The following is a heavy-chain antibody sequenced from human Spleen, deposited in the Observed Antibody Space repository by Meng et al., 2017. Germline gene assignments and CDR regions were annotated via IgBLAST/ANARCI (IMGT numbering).Heavy chain of an antibody. J-gene: IGHJ3*02. CDR2: IYYSGST. CDR3: ARGPAIVAGSAFDI. D-gene: IGHD6-19*01. CDR1: GGSISSYY. Sequence: SETLSLTCTVSGGSISSYYWSWIRQPPGKGLEWIGYIYYSGSTNYNPSLKSRVTISVDTSKNQFSLKLSSVTAADTAVYYCARGPAIVAGSAFDIWGQGTMVTVSS. V-gene: IGHV4-59*01.